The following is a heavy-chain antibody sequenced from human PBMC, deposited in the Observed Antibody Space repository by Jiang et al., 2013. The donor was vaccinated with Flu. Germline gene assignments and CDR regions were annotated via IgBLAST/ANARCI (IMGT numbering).Heavy chain of an antibody. D-gene: IGHD3-22*01. J-gene: IGHJ4*02. Sequence: VQLVESGGGLVQPGGSLRLSCAASGFTFSSYAMSWVRQAPGKGLEWVSAISGSGGSTYYADSVKGRFTISRDNSKNTLYLQMNSLRAEDTAVYYCAKDPGGDYYDSSGYRLNFDYWAREPWSPSPQ. CDR1: GFTFSSYA. V-gene: IGHV3-23*04. CDR3: AKDPGGDYYDSSGYRLNFDY. CDR2: ISGSGGST.